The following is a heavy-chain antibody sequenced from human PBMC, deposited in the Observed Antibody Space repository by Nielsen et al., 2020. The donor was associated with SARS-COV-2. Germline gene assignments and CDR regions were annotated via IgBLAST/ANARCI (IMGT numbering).Heavy chain of an antibody. CDR2: ISAYNGNT. J-gene: IGHJ4*02. V-gene: IGHV1-18*01. D-gene: IGHD2-2*01. CDR3: ARGVVPAAIFDY. Sequence: GESLKISCKGSGYSFTSYGISWVRQAPGQGLEWMGWISAYNGNTNYAQKLQGRVTMTTDTSTSTAYMELRSLRSDDTAVYYCARGVVPAAIFDYWGQGTLVTVSS. CDR1: GYSFTSYG.